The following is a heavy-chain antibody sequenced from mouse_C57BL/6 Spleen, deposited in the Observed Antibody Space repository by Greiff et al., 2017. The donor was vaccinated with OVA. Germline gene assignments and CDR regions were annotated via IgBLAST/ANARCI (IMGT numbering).Heavy chain of an antibody. Sequence: QVQLQQPGAELVKPGASVKLSCKASGYTFTSYWITWVKQRPGQGLEWIGDIYPGSGSTNYNEKFKSKATLTVDTSSSTAYMQLSSLTAEDSAVYYCARRYYGNYGYFDVWGTGTTVTVSS. D-gene: IGHD2-1*01. CDR2: IYPGSGST. CDR1: GYTFTSYW. V-gene: IGHV1-55*01. CDR3: ARRYYGNYGYFDV. J-gene: IGHJ1*03.